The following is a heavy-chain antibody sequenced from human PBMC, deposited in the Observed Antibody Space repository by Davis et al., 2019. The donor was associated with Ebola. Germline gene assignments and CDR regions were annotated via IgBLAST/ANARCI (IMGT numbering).Heavy chain of an antibody. D-gene: IGHD4-17*01. J-gene: IGHJ5*02. CDR1: GFTFSNYW. CDR2: VYGNGRIT. V-gene: IGHV3-74*01. Sequence: GESLKISCAFSGFTFSNYWMHWVRQAPGKGLVWVSRVYGNGRITNYADSVKGRFTISRDNARNTLFLQMTSLRVEDSGVYHCARVTTDYFDPWGQGTLVTVSS. CDR3: ARVTTDYFDP.